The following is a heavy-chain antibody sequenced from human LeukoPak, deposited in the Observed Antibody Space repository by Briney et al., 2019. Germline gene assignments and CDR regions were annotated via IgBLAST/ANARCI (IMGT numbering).Heavy chain of an antibody. J-gene: IGHJ4*02. Sequence: PGRSLRLSCTASGFTFGDYAMSWVRQAPGKGLEWVSAISGSGGSTYYADSVKGRFTISRDNSKNTLYLQMNSLRAEDTAVYYCAKGPFWSGYYTLDYWGQGTLVTVTS. CDR3: AKGPFWSGYYTLDY. CDR2: ISGSGGST. D-gene: IGHD3-3*01. CDR1: GFTFGDYA. V-gene: IGHV3-23*01.